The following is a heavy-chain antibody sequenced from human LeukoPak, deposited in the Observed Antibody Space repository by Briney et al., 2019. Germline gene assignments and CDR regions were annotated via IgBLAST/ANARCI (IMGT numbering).Heavy chain of an antibody. CDR2: IYYSGST. CDR3: ARRATMLAGGYFDY. D-gene: IGHD5-12*01. J-gene: IGHJ4*02. Sequence: SQTLSLTCTVSGGSISSGGYYCSWIRQHPGKGLEWIGYIYYSGSTYYNPSLKSRVTISIDTSKNQFSLRLSSVTAADTAVYYCARRATMLAGGYFDYWGQGTLVSVSS. CDR1: GGSISSGGYY. V-gene: IGHV4-31*03.